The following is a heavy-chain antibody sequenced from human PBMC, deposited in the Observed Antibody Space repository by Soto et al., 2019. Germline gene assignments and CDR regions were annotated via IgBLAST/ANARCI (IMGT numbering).Heavy chain of an antibody. V-gene: IGHV6-1*01. CDR2: TYYRSKWYN. CDR1: GDSVSSNSAA. CDR3: ARADRFESSGWQYYFDC. J-gene: IGHJ4*02. Sequence: PSETLSLTCAISGDSVSSNSAAWNWIRQSPSRGLEWLGRTYYRSKWYNDYAVSVKSRITINPDTSKNQFSLQLNSVTPEDTAVYYCARADRFESSGWQYYFDCWGQGTLVTVSS. D-gene: IGHD6-19*01.